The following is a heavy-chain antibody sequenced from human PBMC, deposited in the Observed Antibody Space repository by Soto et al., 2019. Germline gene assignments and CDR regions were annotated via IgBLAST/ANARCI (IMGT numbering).Heavy chain of an antibody. CDR2: IYSGGST. V-gene: IGHV3-53*01. CDR1: GFTVSSNY. D-gene: IGHD3-3*01. CDR3: ARGQNYDFWSGPQSGLPTDNWFDP. J-gene: IGHJ5*02. Sequence: EVQLVESGGGLIQPGGSLRLSCAASGFTVSSNYMSWVRQAPGKGLEWAPVIYSGGSTYYADSVKGRFTISRDNSKNTLYLQMNSLRAEDTAVYYCARGQNYDFWSGPQSGLPTDNWFDPWGQGTLVTVSS.